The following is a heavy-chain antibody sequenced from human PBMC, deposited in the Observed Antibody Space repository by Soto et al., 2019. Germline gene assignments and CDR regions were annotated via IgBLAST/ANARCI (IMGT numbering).Heavy chain of an antibody. D-gene: IGHD1-1*01. CDR1: GFTFSNNA. CDR3: ARGTTTSAFSAMDV. Sequence: QVQLVESGGGVVQPGRSLRLSCAASGFTFSNNAMDWVRQAPGKGLEWVAGISHDGSNKYIAESVKGRFTISRDNSKNTLFLQMNSLRAEDTAVYYCARGTTTSAFSAMDVWGQGTTVTVSS. CDR2: ISHDGSNK. V-gene: IGHV3-30-3*01. J-gene: IGHJ6*02.